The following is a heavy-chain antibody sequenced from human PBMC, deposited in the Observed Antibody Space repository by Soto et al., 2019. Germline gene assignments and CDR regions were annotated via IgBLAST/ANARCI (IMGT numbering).Heavy chain of an antibody. D-gene: IGHD3-10*01. CDR2: ISAYNGNS. V-gene: IGHV1-18*01. J-gene: IGHJ4*02. CDR3: ARGWFGEFVDYFDY. CDR1: GYTLTSYA. Sequence: QVQLVQSGAEVKKPGASVKVSCKASGYTLTSYAISWVRQAPGQGLEWMGWISAYNGNSNYAQKVQGRGTMTTDTSTSTAYMERRSLRSDDTAVYYCARGWFGEFVDYFDYWGQGTLVTVSS.